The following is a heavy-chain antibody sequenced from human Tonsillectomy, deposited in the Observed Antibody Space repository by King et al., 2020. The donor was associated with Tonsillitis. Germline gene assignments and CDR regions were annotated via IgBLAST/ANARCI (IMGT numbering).Heavy chain of an antibody. CDR2: IYYSGST. CDR1: GGSISSGGYS. V-gene: IGHV4-30-4*07. J-gene: IGHJ6*02. CDR3: ARKCPPFYVLDV. Sequence: VQLQESGPGLVKPSQTLSLTCAVSGGSISSGGYSWSWIRQSPGKGLEWIGYIYYSGSTYYNPSLKSRLTISVDTSKNQFSLKLSSVTAADTAVYYCARKCPPFYVLDVWGQGTTVTVSS.